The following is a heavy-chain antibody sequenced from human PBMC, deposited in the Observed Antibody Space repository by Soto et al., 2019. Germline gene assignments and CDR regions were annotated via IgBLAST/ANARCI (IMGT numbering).Heavy chain of an antibody. CDR1: GDSIGTYN. V-gene: IGHV4-59*08. J-gene: IGHJ6*02. CDR2: IYSNGGT. Sequence: QVQLQASGPGLVKPSDTLSLTCTVSGDSIGTYNWGWIRQPPGKRLEWIGYIYSNGGTSYNPALKTLFTTSAATSTNHFSLRSSSVTAATTALYYCVRQGIGALHGLVDVWGQGTTVTVSS. CDR3: VRQGIGALHGLVDV. D-gene: IGHD1-26*01.